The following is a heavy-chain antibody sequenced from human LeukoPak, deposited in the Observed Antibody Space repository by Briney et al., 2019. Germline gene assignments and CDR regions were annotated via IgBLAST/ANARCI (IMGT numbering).Heavy chain of an antibody. CDR1: GYSFTSYW. D-gene: IGHD6-6*01. CDR3: ARIAGEYSSSLGKYYFDY. Sequence: GESLKISCKGSGYSFTSYWIGWVRQMPGKGLEWMGIIYPGDSDTRYSPSFQGQVTISADKSISTAYLQWSSLKASDTAMYYCARIAGEYSSSLGKYYFDYWGQGTLVTVSS. J-gene: IGHJ4*02. V-gene: IGHV5-51*01. CDR2: IYPGDSDT.